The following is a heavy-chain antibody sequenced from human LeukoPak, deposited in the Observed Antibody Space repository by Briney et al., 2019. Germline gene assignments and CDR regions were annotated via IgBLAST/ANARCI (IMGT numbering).Heavy chain of an antibody. J-gene: IGHJ4*02. CDR3: ASGWELPLDY. Sequence: ASVKVSCKASGFTFTSYDINWVRQASGQGLEWMGRINPNSGGTNYAQKFQGRVTMTRDTSISTAYMELSRLRSDDTAVYYCASGWELPLDYWGQGTLVTVSS. D-gene: IGHD1-26*01. CDR1: GFTFTSYD. V-gene: IGHV1-2*06. CDR2: INPNSGGT.